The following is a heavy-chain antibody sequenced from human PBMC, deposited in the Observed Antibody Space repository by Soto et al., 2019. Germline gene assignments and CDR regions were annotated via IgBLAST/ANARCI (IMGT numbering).Heavy chain of an antibody. V-gene: IGHV4-4*07. Sequence: QVPLQESGPGLVKPSETLSLTCTVSGGSISTYYWNWIRQSAGKGRSWIWRVDISGRTTYHPSLNSRVAMSVDTSNNQFSLKVTSVTAADTAVDYCARGGRDGFDSWGQGTMLTVSS. CDR2: VDISGRT. CDR1: GGSISTYY. CDR3: ARGGRDGFDS. J-gene: IGHJ3*02.